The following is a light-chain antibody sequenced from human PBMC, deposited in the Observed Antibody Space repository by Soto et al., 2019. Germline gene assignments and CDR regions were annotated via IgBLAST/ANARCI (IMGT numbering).Light chain of an antibody. Sequence: QSVLTQPPSASGTPGQGVTISCSGSSSNIESNTVSWYQQFPGTAPKLLIYNNNQRPSGVPDRFSGSTSGTSASLVISGLQSEDETFYYCAAWDDSLNGVIFGGGTKLTVL. J-gene: IGLJ2*01. CDR3: AAWDDSLNGVI. CDR1: SSNIESNT. CDR2: NNN. V-gene: IGLV1-44*01.